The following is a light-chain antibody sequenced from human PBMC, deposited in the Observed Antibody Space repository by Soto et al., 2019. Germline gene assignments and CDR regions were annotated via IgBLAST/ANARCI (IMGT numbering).Light chain of an antibody. V-gene: IGLV2-11*01. Sequence: QSVLTQPRSVSGSPGQSVTISCTRTSSDVGGYNYVSWYQEQPGKAPKLMIYDVSKRPSGVPDRFSGSKSGNTASLTISGLQAEDEADYYCCSYAGSYSYVFGTGTQLTVL. CDR3: CSYAGSYSYV. J-gene: IGLJ7*01. CDR2: DVS. CDR1: SSDVGGYNY.